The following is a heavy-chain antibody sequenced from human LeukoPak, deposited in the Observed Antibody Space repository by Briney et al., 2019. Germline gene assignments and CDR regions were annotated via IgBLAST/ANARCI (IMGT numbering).Heavy chain of an antibody. CDR3: ARSALAGVVAKAGRAFDI. Sequence: SQTLSLTCAISGDSVSSNSAAWNWIRQSPSRGLEWLGRTYYRSKWYNDYAVSVKSRITINPDTSKNEFSLQLNSVTPEDTAVYYCARSALAGVVAKAGRAFDIWGQGTMVTVSS. J-gene: IGHJ3*02. CDR2: TYYRSKWYN. D-gene: IGHD3-3*01. V-gene: IGHV6-1*01. CDR1: GDSVSSNSAA.